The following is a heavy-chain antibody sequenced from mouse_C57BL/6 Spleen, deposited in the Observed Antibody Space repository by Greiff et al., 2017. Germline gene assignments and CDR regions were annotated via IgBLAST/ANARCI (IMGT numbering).Heavy chain of an antibody. V-gene: IGHV1-4*01. CDR2: INPSSGYT. CDR1: GYTFTSYT. CDR3: AAVDSSDAMDY. Sequence: QVQLQQSGAELARPGASVKMSCKASGYTFTSYTMHWVKQRPGQGLEWIGYINPSSGYTKYNQKFKDKATLTADKSSSTAYMQLSSLTSEDSAVYYCAAVDSSDAMDYWGQGTSVTVSS. J-gene: IGHJ4*01. D-gene: IGHD3-2*02.